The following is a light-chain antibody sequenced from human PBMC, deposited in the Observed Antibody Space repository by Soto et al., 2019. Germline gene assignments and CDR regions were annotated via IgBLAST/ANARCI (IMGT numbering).Light chain of an antibody. CDR1: SSDVGGYNY. Sequence: QSALTQPPSASESPGQSVTISCTGTSSDVGGYNYVSWYQQHPGKAPTLMIYEVSKRPSGVPDRFSGSKSGNTASLTVSGLQAEDEADYYCSSYAGSKGVFGGGTKVTVL. V-gene: IGLV2-8*01. CDR2: EVS. J-gene: IGLJ2*01. CDR3: SSYAGSKGV.